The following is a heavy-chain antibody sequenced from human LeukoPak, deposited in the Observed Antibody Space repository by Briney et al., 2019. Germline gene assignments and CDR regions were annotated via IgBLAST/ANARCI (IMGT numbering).Heavy chain of an antibody. J-gene: IGHJ4*02. Sequence: SETLSLTCAVYGGSFSGYYWSWIRQPPGKGLEWIGEINHSGSTNYNPSLKSRVTISVDTSKNQFSLKLSSVTAADTAVYYCARRRYGGNSFDYWGQGTLVTVSS. CDR3: ARRRYGGNSFDY. V-gene: IGHV4-34*01. CDR1: GGSFSGYY. D-gene: IGHD4-23*01. CDR2: INHSGST.